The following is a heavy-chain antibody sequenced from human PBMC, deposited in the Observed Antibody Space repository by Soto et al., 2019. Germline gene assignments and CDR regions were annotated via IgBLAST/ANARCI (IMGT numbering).Heavy chain of an antibody. CDR1: GDSISSRDHC. Sequence: QVQLQESGPGVVKPSETLSLSCSVSGDSISSRDHCWGWIRQPPGKGLEWIGSLCHTGKSYHQTSHTTRVTVSFDTSKNQFPLTLKSVTERDTAIYYCVRQGQWLGAGDYWGQGPLVTVSS. J-gene: IGHJ4*02. V-gene: IGHV4-39*01. D-gene: IGHD6-19*01. CDR3: VRQGQWLGAGDY. CDR2: LCHTGKS.